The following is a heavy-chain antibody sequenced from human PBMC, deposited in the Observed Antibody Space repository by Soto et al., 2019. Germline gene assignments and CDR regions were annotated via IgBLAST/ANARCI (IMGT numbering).Heavy chain of an antibody. CDR1: GFTFNSYS. CDR3: ARDRGIAAHYYYYHGPDV. CDR2: ISYSSNYI. Sequence: GGSLRLSCAASGFTFNSYSMNWVRQAPGRGLEWVSSISYSSNYIYYADSVKGRFTISRDNAKNSLFLQMNSLRAEDTAIYYRARDRGIAAHYYYYHGPDVWGQGTTVTVSS. V-gene: IGHV3-21*01. J-gene: IGHJ6*02. D-gene: IGHD6-6*01.